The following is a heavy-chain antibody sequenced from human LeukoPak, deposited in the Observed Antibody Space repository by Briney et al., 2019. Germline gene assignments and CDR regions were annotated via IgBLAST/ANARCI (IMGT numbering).Heavy chain of an antibody. D-gene: IGHD3-10*01. V-gene: IGHV1-69*13. CDR2: IIPIFGTA. CDR3: ARGPIYGSGSYPSFDY. CDR1: GGTFSSYA. Sequence: SVKVSCKASGGTFSSYAISWVRQAPGHGLEWMGGIIPIFGTANYAQKFQGRVTITADESTSTAYMELSSLRSEDTAVYYCARGPIYGSGSYPSFDYWGQGTLVTVSS. J-gene: IGHJ4*02.